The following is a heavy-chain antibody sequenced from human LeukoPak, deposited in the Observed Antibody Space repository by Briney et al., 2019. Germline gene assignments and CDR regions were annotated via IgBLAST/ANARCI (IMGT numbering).Heavy chain of an antibody. CDR2: ISSSSSTI. CDR3: ATTPRSSWALNDY. Sequence: PGGSLRLSCAASGLPFSSYTMNWVRQAPGKGLEWVSYISSSSSTIYYADSVKGRFTISRDNAKNSLYLQMNSLRAEDTAVYYCATTPRSSWALNDYWGQGTLVTVSS. D-gene: IGHD6-13*01. V-gene: IGHV3-48*04. CDR1: GLPFSSYT. J-gene: IGHJ4*02.